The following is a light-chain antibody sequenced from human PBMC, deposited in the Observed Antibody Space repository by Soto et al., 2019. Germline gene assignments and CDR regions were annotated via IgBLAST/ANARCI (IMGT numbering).Light chain of an antibody. J-gene: IGKJ5*01. CDR2: GAS. Sequence: ETGLTQSPGTLSLTPGERATLSCRASQSVSSSYLAWYQQKPGQAPRLLIYGASSRATGIPDRFSGSGSRTDFTLTICGLEPEDFAVYHCQQCGSSRLITFGQGTRLEIK. CDR3: QQCGSSRLIT. CDR1: QSVSSSY. V-gene: IGKV3-20*01.